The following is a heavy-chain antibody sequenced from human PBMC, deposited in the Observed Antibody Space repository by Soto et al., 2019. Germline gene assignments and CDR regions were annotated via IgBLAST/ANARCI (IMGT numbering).Heavy chain of an antibody. D-gene: IGHD3-22*01. CDR2: IYHSGST. Sequence: PSETLSLTCAVSGYSISSGYYWGWIRQPPGKGLEWIGSIYHSGSTYYNPSLKSRVTISVDTSKNQFSLKLSSVTAADTAVYYCARGGITMIVVVSNWFDPWGKGTMVTVCS. J-gene: IGHJ5*02. V-gene: IGHV4-38-2*01. CDR3: ARGGITMIVVVSNWFDP. CDR1: GYSISSGYY.